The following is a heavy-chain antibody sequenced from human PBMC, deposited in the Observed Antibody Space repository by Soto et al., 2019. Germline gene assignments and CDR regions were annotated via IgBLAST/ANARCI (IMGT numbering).Heavy chain of an antibody. CDR1: GASISGYY. D-gene: IGHD1-1*01. CDR3: VRDGTKTLRDWFDP. J-gene: IGHJ5*02. V-gene: IGHV4-4*07. CDR2: IYATGTT. Sequence: SETLSLTCTVSGASISGYYWSWIRKSAGKGLEWIGRIYATGTTDYNPSLKSRVMMSVDTSKKQFSLKLKSVTAADTAVYYCVRDGTKTLRDWFDPWGQGILVTVSS.